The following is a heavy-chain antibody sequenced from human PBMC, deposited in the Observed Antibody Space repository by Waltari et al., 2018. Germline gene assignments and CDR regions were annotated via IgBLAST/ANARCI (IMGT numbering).Heavy chain of an antibody. D-gene: IGHD5-18*01. CDR1: GFPFTDYG. CDR3: AKDLQRLGGYNVFDS. CDR2: ISVSGRSR. V-gene: IGHV3-23*01. Sequence: EVQLLESGGGLVQTGGSLRLSCVASGFPFTDYGINWVRQAPGKGLEWVSGISVSGRSRNYVDSVTGRFTISRDNSQQTLYLLMTGLRAEDTAIYYCAKDLQRLGGYNVFDSWGQGTQVTVSS. J-gene: IGHJ4*02.